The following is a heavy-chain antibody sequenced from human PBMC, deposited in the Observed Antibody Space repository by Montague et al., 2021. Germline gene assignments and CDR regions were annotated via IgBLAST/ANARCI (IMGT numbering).Heavy chain of an antibody. CDR3: ARDREHTYGHFFHP. V-gene: IGHV4-59*01. J-gene: IGHJ5*02. D-gene: IGHD1/OR15-1a*01. CDR1: GDSINGWY. CDR2: VFYSGAT. Sequence: SETLSLTCSVSGDSINGWYWSWIRQPPGKGLEWIGSVFYSGATNYNPSLKSRVTMSADTSKNQDSLKLSSVTAADTAVYYCARDREHTYGHFFHPWGQGTLVTVSS.